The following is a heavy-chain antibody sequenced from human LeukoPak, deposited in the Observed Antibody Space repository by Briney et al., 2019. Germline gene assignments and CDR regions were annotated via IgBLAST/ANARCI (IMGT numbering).Heavy chain of an antibody. Sequence: PGRSLRLSCAASGFTFSYYGMHWVRQAPGKGLEWVAAITYDGGNEYYADSVKGRFSISRDNSKDTLYLQMNSLRTEDTALYYCAKDMRGVGWSGFDYWGQGTLVSVSS. CDR1: GFTFSYYG. CDR3: AKDMRGVGWSGFDY. V-gene: IGHV3-30*18. J-gene: IGHJ4*02. D-gene: IGHD6-19*01. CDR2: ITYDGGNE.